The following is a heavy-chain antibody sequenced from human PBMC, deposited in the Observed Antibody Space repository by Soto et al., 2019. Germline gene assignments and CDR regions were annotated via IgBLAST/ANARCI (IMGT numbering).Heavy chain of an antibody. CDR2: IYYSGST. Sequence: SETLSLTCTVSGGSISSSSYYWGWIRQPPGKGLEWIGSIYYSGSTYYNPSLKSRVTISVDTSKNQFSLKLSSVTAADTAVYYCARLCIAAAEGWFDPWGQGTLVTVSS. CDR1: GGSISSSSYY. CDR3: ARLCIAAAEGWFDP. J-gene: IGHJ5*02. D-gene: IGHD6-13*01. V-gene: IGHV4-39*01.